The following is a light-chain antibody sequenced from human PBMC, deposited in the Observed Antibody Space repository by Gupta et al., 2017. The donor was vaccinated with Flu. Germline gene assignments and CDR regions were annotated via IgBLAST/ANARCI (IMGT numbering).Light chain of an antibody. CDR1: NVGSRT. J-gene: IGLJ3*02. V-gene: IGLV3-21*02. CDR3: HVWESDSDQWV. CDR2: DVS. Sequence: GGNNVGSRTVLWYQHQPRQAPVLVVYDVSDRPSGIPDRCSGFNAGNTTTLTISSVEAGDEADYYCHVWESDSDQWVFGGGTKLTVL.